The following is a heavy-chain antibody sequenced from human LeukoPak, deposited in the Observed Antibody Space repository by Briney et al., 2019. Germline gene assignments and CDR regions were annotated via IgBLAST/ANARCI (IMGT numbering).Heavy chain of an antibody. CDR1: GGSFSGYY. J-gene: IGHJ5*02. CDR3: AREGDYYGSGSYRWFDP. Sequence: SETLSLTCAVYGGSFSGYYWSWIRQPAGKGLEWIGRIYSSGSTNYNPSLKSRVTISVDTSKNQLSLNLTSVTAADTAVYYCAREGDYYGSGSYRWFDPWGQGTLVTVSS. D-gene: IGHD3-10*01. CDR2: IYSSGST. V-gene: IGHV4-4*07.